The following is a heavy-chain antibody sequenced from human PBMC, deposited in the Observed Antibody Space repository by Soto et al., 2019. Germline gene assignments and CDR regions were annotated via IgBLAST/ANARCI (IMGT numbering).Heavy chain of an antibody. Sequence: PGGSRILSCSASGFPFSIYSMHWVGNAPGKGLEWVAVISYDGSNKYYADSVKGRFTISRDNSKNTLYLQMNSLRAEDTAVYYCARPKYDYYNLNWFDPWGQGTLVTVSS. V-gene: IGHV3-30-3*01. CDR3: ARPKYDYYNLNWFDP. D-gene: IGHD5-12*01. CDR2: ISYDGSNK. J-gene: IGHJ5*02. CDR1: GFPFSIYS.